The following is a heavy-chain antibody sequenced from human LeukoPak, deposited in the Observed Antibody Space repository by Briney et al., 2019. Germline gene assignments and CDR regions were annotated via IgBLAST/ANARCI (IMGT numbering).Heavy chain of an antibody. Sequence: SETPSLTCAVSGGSISSSNWWSWVRQPPGKGLEWIGEIYHSGSTNYNPSLKSRVTISGDKSKNQFSLKLSSVTAADTAVYYCARARYSSGVDYWGQGTLVTVSS. CDR3: ARARYSSGVDY. CDR2: IYHSGST. V-gene: IGHV4-4*02. J-gene: IGHJ4*02. D-gene: IGHD6-19*01. CDR1: GGSISSSNW.